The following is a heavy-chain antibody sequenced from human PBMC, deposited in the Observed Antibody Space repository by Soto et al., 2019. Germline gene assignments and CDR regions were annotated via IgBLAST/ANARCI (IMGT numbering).Heavy chain of an antibody. Sequence: GGSLRLSCAASGFTFSSYGMHWVRQAPGKGLEWVAVISYDGSNKYYADSVKGRFTISRDNSKNTLYLQMNSLRAEDTAVYYCAKDQKGSSSPYGMDVWGQGTTVTVSS. CDR3: AKDQKGSSSPYGMDV. D-gene: IGHD6-6*01. CDR1: GFTFSSYG. J-gene: IGHJ6*02. V-gene: IGHV3-30*18. CDR2: ISYDGSNK.